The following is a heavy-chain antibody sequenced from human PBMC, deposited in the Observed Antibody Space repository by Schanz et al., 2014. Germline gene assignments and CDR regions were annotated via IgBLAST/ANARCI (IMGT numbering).Heavy chain of an antibody. CDR2: ISSRSSHI. V-gene: IGHV3-21*02. J-gene: IGHJ4*02. CDR1: GFTASSHS. CDR3: VRERTNYGGNSYFFDH. Sequence: EVQLVESGGGLVKPGGSLRLSCGVSGFTASSHSMNWVRQAPGKGLEWVSSISSRSSHIYYADSVKGRFTVSRDNAKNSVYLQMNGRRVEDTAVYYCVRERTNYGGNSYFFDHWGQGTLVTVSS. D-gene: IGHD2-21*02.